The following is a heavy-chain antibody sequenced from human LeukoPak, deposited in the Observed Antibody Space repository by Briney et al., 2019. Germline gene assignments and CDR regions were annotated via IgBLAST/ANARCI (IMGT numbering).Heavy chain of an antibody. J-gene: IGHJ4*02. CDR2: IIPTFGIA. Sequence: ASVKVSCKASGGTFSSYAISWVRQAPGQGLEWMGRIIPTFGIANYAQKFRGRVTITADKSTSTAYMELSSLRSEDTAVYYCASVLNTPNGCWGQGTLVTVSS. CDR3: ASVLNTPNGC. V-gene: IGHV1-69*04. CDR1: GGTFSSYA. D-gene: IGHD2/OR15-2a*01.